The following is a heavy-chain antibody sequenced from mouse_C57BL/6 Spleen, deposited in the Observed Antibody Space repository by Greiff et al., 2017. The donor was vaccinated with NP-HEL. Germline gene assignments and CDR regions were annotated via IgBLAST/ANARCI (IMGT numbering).Heavy chain of an antibody. V-gene: IGHV5-17*01. J-gene: IGHJ4*01. CDR1: GFTFSDYG. CDR3: ARSTVVDAMAY. CDR2: ISSGSSTI. D-gene: IGHD1-1*01. Sequence: EVQVVESGGGLVKPGGSLKLSCAASGFTFSDYGMHWVRQAPEKGLEWVAYISSGSSTIYYADTVKGRFTISRDNAKNTLLLQMTSLRSEDTAMYYCARSTVVDAMAYWGQGTSVTVSS.